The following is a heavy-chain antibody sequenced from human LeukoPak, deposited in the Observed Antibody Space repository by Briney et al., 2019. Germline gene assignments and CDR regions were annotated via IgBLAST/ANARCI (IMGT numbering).Heavy chain of an antibody. D-gene: IGHD6-19*01. V-gene: IGHV1-69*01. Sequence: GSSVTVSCTASGGTFSIYAISWVRQAPGQGLEWMGGIIPIFGTANYAQKFQGRVTITADESTSTAYMELSSLRSEDTAVYYCARGDLEQWLVNYYYGMDVWGQGTTVTVSS. J-gene: IGHJ6*02. CDR2: IIPIFGTA. CDR1: GGTFSIYA. CDR3: ARGDLEQWLVNYYYGMDV.